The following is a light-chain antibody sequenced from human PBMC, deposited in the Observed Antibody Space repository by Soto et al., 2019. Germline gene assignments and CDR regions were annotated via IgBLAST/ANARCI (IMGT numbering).Light chain of an antibody. Sequence: ALTQPPSASGSPGQSVTISCTGTPSDVGGSNSVSWYQQHPGKAPNLMIYDVNKRPSGVPDRFSGSKSGNTASLTVSGLQAADEAYYFCSSYAPSDVVFGGGTKVTVL. CDR2: DVN. CDR3: SSYAPSDVV. J-gene: IGLJ2*01. CDR1: PSDVGGSNS. V-gene: IGLV2-8*01.